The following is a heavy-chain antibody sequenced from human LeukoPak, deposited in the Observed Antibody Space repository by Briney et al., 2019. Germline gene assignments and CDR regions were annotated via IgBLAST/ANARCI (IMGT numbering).Heavy chain of an antibody. CDR3: ARGSPSDY. D-gene: IGHD6-6*01. V-gene: IGHV3-21*01. CDR1: GFTFSSYS. J-gene: IGHJ4*02. CDR2: ISSSSSYI. Sequence: GGSLRLSCAASGFTFSSYSMNWVRQAPGKGLEWVSSISSSSSYINYADSVKGRFTISRDNAKNSLYLQMNSLRAEDTAVYYCARGSPSDYWGQGTLVTVSS.